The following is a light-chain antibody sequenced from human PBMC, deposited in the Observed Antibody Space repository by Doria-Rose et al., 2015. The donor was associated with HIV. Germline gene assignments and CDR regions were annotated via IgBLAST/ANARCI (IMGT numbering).Light chain of an antibody. V-gene: IGKV4-1*01. Sequence: SLGERATINCKSRQSVLYSSNNKNYLAWYQQKPGQPPKLLIYWASTRESGVPDRFSGSGSGTDFTLTISSLQAEDVAVYYCQQYYSTPQTFGQGTKVEIK. CDR2: WAS. CDR3: QQYYSTPQT. CDR1: QSVLYSSNNKNY. J-gene: IGKJ1*01.